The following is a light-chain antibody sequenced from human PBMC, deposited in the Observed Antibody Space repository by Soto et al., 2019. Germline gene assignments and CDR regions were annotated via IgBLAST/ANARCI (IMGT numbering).Light chain of an antibody. CDR1: QSVSSN. Sequence: EIVMTQSPATLSVSPGESATLSCRASQSVSSNLVWYQHKPGQAPRLLIYGASTRATGIPARFSGSGSGTEFTLTLSRLQSEDFAVYYCQQYKNWPRTFGQGNKVEIK. CDR3: QQYKNWPRT. CDR2: GAS. J-gene: IGKJ1*01. V-gene: IGKV3-15*01.